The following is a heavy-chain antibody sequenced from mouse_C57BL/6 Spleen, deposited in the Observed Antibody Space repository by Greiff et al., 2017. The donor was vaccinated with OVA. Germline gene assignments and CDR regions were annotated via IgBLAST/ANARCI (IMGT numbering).Heavy chain of an antibody. D-gene: IGHD1-1*01. Sequence: EVKVEESGPGLVKPSQSLSLTCSVTGYSITSGYYWNWIRQFPGNKLEWMGYISYDGSNNYNPSLKNRISITRDTSKNQFFLKLNSVTTEDTATYYCARGLLRSWFAYWGQGTLVTVSA. CDR3: ARGLLRSWFAY. CDR1: GYSITSGYY. J-gene: IGHJ3*01. CDR2: ISYDGSN. V-gene: IGHV3-6*01.